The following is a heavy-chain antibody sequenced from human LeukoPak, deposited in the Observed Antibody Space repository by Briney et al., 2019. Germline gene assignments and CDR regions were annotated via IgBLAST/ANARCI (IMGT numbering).Heavy chain of an antibody. CDR3: ARDLEGFGAARGYYYYMDV. CDR2: IIPIFGTA. CDR1: GGTFSSYA. J-gene: IGHJ6*03. D-gene: IGHD3-10*01. V-gene: IGHV1-69*05. Sequence: ASVKVSCKASGGTFSSYAISWVRQAPGQGLEWMGGIIPIFGTANYAQKFQGRVTITTDESTSTAYMELSSLRSEDTAVYYCARDLEGFGAARGYYYYMDVWGKGTTVTVSS.